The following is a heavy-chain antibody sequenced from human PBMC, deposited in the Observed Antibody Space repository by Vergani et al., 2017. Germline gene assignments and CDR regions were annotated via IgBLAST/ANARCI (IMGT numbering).Heavy chain of an antibody. CDR3: ARHRGAGGFVPSSCFNGMDD. Sequence: QVQLQESGPGLVKPSETLTLTCDVSDSSIMTNPYWGWFRQSPGKGLEWIGCIHHSGDTHYNSSLKSRVSISIVSSSKFSLSLTSVTAADTAIYYCARHRGAGGFVPSSCFNGMDDWGHGTTVTVSS. CDR1: DSSIMTNPY. J-gene: IGHJ6*02. D-gene: IGHD3-10*01. CDR2: IHHSGDT. V-gene: IGHV4-38-2*01.